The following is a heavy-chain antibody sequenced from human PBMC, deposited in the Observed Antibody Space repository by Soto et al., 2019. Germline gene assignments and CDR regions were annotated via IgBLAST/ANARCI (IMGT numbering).Heavy chain of an antibody. CDR2: IIPIFGTA. V-gene: IGHV1-69*01. D-gene: IGHD1-26*01. J-gene: IGHJ6*02. CDR3: ARSQGGSSSLDIYSYYYYGMDV. Sequence: QVQLVQSGAEVKKPGSSVKVSCKAPGGTFSSYAISWVRQAPGQGLEWMGGIIPIFGTAKYAQKFQGRVTITADESTSTGYMELSSLRSEDTAVYYCARSQGGSSSLDIYSYYYYGMDVWGQGTTVTVS. CDR1: GGTFSSYA.